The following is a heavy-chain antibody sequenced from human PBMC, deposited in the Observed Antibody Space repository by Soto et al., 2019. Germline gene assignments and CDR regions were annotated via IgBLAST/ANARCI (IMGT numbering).Heavy chain of an antibody. CDR2: IRSKAYGETT. J-gene: IGHJ6*02. CDR3: TRYTYTSRYSYFGMDV. D-gene: IGHD2-2*01. CDR1: GFTFGDYA. V-gene: IGHV3-49*03. Sequence: GGSLRLSCTCFGFTFGDYAISWSRQAPGKGLEWVGVIRSKAYGETTDYGASVKGRFTILRDDSKSIAYLQLNSLQSEDTGVYYCTRYTYTSRYSYFGMDVWGHGTAVTVSS.